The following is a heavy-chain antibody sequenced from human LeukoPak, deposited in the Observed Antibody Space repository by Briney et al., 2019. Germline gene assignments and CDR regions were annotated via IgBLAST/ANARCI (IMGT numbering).Heavy chain of an antibody. D-gene: IGHD3-10*02. J-gene: IGHJ6*04. CDR2: ISSSGSTI. CDR1: GFTFSSYE. CDR3: AELGITMIGGV. Sequence: GSLRLSCAASGFTFSSYEMNWVRQAPGKGLEWVSYISSSGSTIYYADSVKGRFTISRDDAKNSLYLQMNSLRAEDTAVYYCAELGITMIGGVWGKGTTVTISS. V-gene: IGHV3-48*03.